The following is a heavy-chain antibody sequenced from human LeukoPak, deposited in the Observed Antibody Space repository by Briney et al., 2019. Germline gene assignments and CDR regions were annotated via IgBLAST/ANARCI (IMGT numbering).Heavy chain of an antibody. V-gene: IGHV3-33*06. CDR2: IWYDGSNK. CDR1: GFTFSSYG. J-gene: IGHJ4*02. D-gene: IGHD3-22*01. Sequence: GRSLRLSCAASGFTFSSYGMHWVRQAPGKGLEWVAVIWYDGSNKYYADSVKGRFTISRDNSKNTLYLQMNSLRAEDTAVYYCAKTLYYYDSSGYYYFDYWGQGTLVTVSS. CDR3: AKTLYYYDSSGYYYFDY.